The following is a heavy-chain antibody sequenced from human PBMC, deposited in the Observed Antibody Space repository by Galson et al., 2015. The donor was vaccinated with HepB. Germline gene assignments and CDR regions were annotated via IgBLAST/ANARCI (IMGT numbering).Heavy chain of an antibody. J-gene: IGHJ3*02. CDR2: ISYDGSNK. CDR1: GFTFSSYA. Sequence: SLRLSCAASGFTFSSYAMHWVRQAPGKGLEWVAVISYDGSNKYYADSAKGRFTISRDNSKNTLYLQMNSLRAEDTAVYYCARGYDFWSGYGAFDAFDIWGQGTMVTVSS. D-gene: IGHD3-3*01. CDR3: ARGYDFWSGYGAFDAFDI. V-gene: IGHV3-30-3*01.